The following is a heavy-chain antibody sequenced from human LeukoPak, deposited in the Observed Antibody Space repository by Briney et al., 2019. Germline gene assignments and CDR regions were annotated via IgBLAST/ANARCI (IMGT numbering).Heavy chain of an antibody. D-gene: IGHD5-24*01. CDR2: IYFTGSA. V-gene: IGHV4-59*01. CDR3: ARGRWLQFSD. CDR1: GGSISNYY. Sequence: SETLSLTCTVSGGSISNYYWNWIRQPPGKGLEWIGYIYFTGSANYNPSLKSRVTISLDTSKNQFSLKLSSVTAADTAIYYCARGRWLQFSDWGPGTLVTVSS. J-gene: IGHJ4*02.